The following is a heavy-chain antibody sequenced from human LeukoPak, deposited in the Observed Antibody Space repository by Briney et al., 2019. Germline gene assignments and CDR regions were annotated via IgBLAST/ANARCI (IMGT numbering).Heavy chain of an antibody. V-gene: IGHV4-59*08. CDR3: ARSDIVVVPAANFWFDP. CDR1: GGSISSYY. Sequence: SETLSLTCTVSGGSISSYYWSWIRQPPGKGLEWIGSIYHSGSTYYNPSLKSRVTISVDTSKNQFSLKLSSVTAADTAVYYCARSDIVVVPAANFWFDPWGQGTLVTVSS. J-gene: IGHJ5*02. CDR2: IYHSGST. D-gene: IGHD2-2*01.